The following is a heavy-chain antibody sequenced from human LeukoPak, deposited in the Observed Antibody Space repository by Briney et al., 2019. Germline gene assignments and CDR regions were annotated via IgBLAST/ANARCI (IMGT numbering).Heavy chain of an antibody. J-gene: IGHJ3*02. Sequence: GGVLGPSCSTLAFTFRTHCLNWGRQAPGEGPEGVLSLYIKSCYISYADSVKGRFTISTDNAKNSLYLQMNSLRPEDTAVYYCARDSLISYDSSGYYYPGAFDIWGQGTMVSVSS. V-gene: IGHV3-21*01. CDR3: ARDSLISYDSSGYYYPGAFDI. CDR2: LYIKSCYI. CDR1: AFTFRTHC. D-gene: IGHD3-22*01.